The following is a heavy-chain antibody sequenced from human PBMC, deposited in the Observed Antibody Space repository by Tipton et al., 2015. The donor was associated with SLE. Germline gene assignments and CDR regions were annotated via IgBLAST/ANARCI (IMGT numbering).Heavy chain of an antibody. Sequence: QLVQSGAEVKKPGASVKVSCKASGYTFTSYGISWVRQAPGQGLEWMGWISAYNGNTNYAQKLRGRVTMTTDTSTSTAYMELRSLRSDDTAVYYCARDTPSDIVVVIAHLYYYYYGMDVWGQGTTVTVSS. CDR3: ARDTPSDIVVVIAHLYYYYYGMDV. V-gene: IGHV1-18*01. D-gene: IGHD2-21*01. CDR2: ISAYNGNT. CDR1: GYTFTSYG. J-gene: IGHJ6*02.